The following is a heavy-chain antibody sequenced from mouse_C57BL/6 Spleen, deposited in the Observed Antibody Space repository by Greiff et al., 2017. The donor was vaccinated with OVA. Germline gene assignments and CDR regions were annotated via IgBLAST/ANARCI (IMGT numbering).Heavy chain of an antibody. CDR1: GYTFTSYW. D-gene: IGHD1-1*01. CDR2: IDPSDSYT. CDR3: AITTVVAEGFDY. V-gene: IGHV1-69*01. Sequence: QVQLQQPGAELVMPGASVKLSCKASGYTFTSYWMHWVKQRPGQGLEWIGEIDPSDSYTNYNQKFKGKSTLTVDKSSSTAYMQLSSLTSEDSAVYYCAITTVVAEGFDYWGKGTTLTVSS. J-gene: IGHJ2*01.